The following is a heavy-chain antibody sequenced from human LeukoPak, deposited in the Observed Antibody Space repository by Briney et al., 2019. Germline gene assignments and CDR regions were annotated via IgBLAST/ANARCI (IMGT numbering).Heavy chain of an antibody. J-gene: IGHJ6*02. CDR3: AREREGRYYYYYGMDL. Sequence: GGSLRLSCAASGFTFSRYAMRWVRQAPGKGLEWEAVISYDGSNKYYADSVKGRFTISRDNSKNTLYLQMNSLRAEDTAVYYCAREREGRYYYYYGMDLWGQGTTVTVSS. CDR2: ISYDGSNK. D-gene: IGHD2-15*01. V-gene: IGHV3-30*04. CDR1: GFTFSRYA.